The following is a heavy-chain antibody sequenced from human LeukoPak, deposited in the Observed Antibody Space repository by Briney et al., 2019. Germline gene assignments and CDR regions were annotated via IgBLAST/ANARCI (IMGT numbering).Heavy chain of an antibody. CDR2: IWYDGSNK. D-gene: IGHD4-11*01. V-gene: IGHV3-33*01. CDR3: ARSDDYSNYGGVY. CDR1: GFTFSSYG. Sequence: GGSLRLSCAASGFTFSSYGMHWVRQAPGKGLEWVAVIWYDGSNKYYADSVKGRFTISRDNSKNTLYLQMNGLRAEDTAVYYCARSDDYSNYGGVYWGQGTLVTVSS. J-gene: IGHJ4*02.